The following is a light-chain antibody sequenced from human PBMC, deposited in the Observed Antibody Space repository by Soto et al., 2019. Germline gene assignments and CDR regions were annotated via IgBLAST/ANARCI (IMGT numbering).Light chain of an antibody. CDR1: QRISKS. J-gene: IGKJ4*01. V-gene: IGKV1-5*03. CDR3: RQYVSYPVT. Sequence: DIQMTQSPSTLSASVGDRVTITCRASQRISKSLAWYQQKPGKAPNLLIYKASSLESGVPSRFSGSGSGTEFPLTIISLEPDDVSTYYCRQYVSYPVTFGGGTKLEMK. CDR2: KAS.